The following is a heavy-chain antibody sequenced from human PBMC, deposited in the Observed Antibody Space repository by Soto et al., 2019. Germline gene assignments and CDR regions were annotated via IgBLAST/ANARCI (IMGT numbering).Heavy chain of an antibody. CDR1: GFTFSSYW. D-gene: IGHD3-16*01. Sequence: GGSLRLSCAASGFTFSSYWMSWVRQAPGKGLEWVANIQPEGSKKFYVDSVKGRFSISRDNAKNSLYLQMNSLRAEDTAVYYCASNSDYRFDFWGQGALVTVSS. CDR3: ASNSDYRFDF. J-gene: IGHJ4*02. CDR2: IQPEGSKK. V-gene: IGHV3-7*01.